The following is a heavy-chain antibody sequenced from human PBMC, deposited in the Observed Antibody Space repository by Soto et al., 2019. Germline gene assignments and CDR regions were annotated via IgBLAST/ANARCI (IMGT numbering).Heavy chain of an antibody. D-gene: IGHD7-27*01. V-gene: IGHV3-33*01. CDR1: GFTFSNYG. CDR3: ARELTGDTHPFDY. J-gene: IGHJ4*02. Sequence: QVRLVESGGGVVQPGRSLRLSCAASGFTFSNYGMHWVRKAPGKGLEWVAVIWYDGSYTYYADSVQGRFTISRDNSKNTLYLETNSLRPEDTAVDYCARELTGDTHPFDYWGQGTLVTVSS. CDR2: IWYDGSYT.